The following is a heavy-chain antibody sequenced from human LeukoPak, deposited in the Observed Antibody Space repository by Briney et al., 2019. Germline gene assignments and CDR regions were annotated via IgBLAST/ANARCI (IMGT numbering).Heavy chain of an antibody. D-gene: IGHD5-24*01. CDR3: AKSGDGYTGNDAFDI. J-gene: IGHJ3*02. Sequence: PGGSLRLSCAASGFTVSSNYMSWVRQAPGKGLEWVSVIYSGGSTYYADSVKGRFTISRDNSKNTLYLQMNSLRAEDTAVYYCAKSGDGYTGNDAFDIWGQGTMVTVSS. CDR2: IYSGGST. CDR1: GFTVSSNY. V-gene: IGHV3-53*01.